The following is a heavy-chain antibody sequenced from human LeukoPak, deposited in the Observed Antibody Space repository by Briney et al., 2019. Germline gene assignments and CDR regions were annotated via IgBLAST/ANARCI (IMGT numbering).Heavy chain of an antibody. J-gene: IGHJ4*02. CDR2: ISSSSSYI. V-gene: IGHV3-21*01. CDR1: GFTFSSYS. CDR3: AREMVATVADDY. Sequence: GGSLRLSCAASGFTFSSYSMNWVRQAPGKGLEWVSSISSSSSYIYYADSVKGRLTISRDNAKNSLYLQMNSLRAEDTAVYYCAREMVATVADDYWGQGTLVTVSS. D-gene: IGHD5-12*01.